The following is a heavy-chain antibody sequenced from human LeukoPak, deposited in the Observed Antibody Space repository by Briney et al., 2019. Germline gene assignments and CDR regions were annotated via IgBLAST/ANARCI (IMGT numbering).Heavy chain of an antibody. CDR1: GITFSSYV. J-gene: IGHJ4*02. Sequence: GGSLRLSCAASGITFSSYVMHWVRQAPGKGLERVAVISYDGNNKYYADSVKGRFTISRDNSKNTLYLQMNSLRAEDTAVYYCAKDPGYVVVTANEDYWGQGTLVTVSS. D-gene: IGHD2-21*02. CDR2: ISYDGNNK. V-gene: IGHV3-30-3*01. CDR3: AKDPGYVVVTANEDY.